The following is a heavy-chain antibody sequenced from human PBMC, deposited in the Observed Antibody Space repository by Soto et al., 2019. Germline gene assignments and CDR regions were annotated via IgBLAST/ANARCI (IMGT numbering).Heavy chain of an antibody. CDR1: GFTFSSYG. CDR2: ISYDGSNK. CDR3: AREYMTTVTTGDYGMDV. Sequence: PGGSLRLSCAASGFTFSSYGMHWVRQAPGKGLEWVAVISYDGSNKYYADSVKGRFTISRDNSKNTLCLQMNSLRAEDTAVYYCAREYMTTVTTGDYGMDVWGQGTTVTVSS. D-gene: IGHD4-17*01. J-gene: IGHJ6*02. V-gene: IGHV3-30*03.